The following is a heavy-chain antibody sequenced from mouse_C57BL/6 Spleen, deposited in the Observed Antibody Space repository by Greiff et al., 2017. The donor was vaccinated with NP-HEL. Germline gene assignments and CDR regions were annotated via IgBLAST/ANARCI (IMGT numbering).Heavy chain of an antibody. V-gene: IGHV5-9-1*02. CDR2: ISSGGDYI. CDR1: GFTFSSYA. J-gene: IGHJ4*01. CDR3: TRDADGPYAMDY. Sequence: EVKLQESGEGLVKPGGSLKLSCAASGFTFSSYAMSWVRQTPEKRLEWVAYISSGGDYIYYADTVKGRFTISRDNARNTLYLQMSSLKSEDTAMYYCTRDADGPYAMDYWGQGTSVTVSS. D-gene: IGHD2-3*01.